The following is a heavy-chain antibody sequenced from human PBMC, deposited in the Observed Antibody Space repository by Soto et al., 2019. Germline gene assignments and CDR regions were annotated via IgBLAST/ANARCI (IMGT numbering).Heavy chain of an antibody. V-gene: IGHV3-74*01. D-gene: IGHD3-10*01. CDR3: ARGWFGPDV. J-gene: IGHJ6*04. CDR2: IDNAGTDS. Sequence: EVQLVESGGGIVQPGGSLRLSCAASGFTLSGRSMHWVRQAPGKGLVWVSGIDNAGTDSTYADSVKGRFTCSRDNAKNMLYLQMNSLRVEDTAVYYCARGWFGPDVWGKGTTVTVSS. CDR1: GFTLSGRS.